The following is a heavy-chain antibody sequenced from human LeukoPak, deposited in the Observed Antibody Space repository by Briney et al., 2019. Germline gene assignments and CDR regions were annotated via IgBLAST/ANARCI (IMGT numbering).Heavy chain of an antibody. J-gene: IGHJ6*02. CDR1: GFTFSNYA. D-gene: IGHD2-2*02. CDR3: ATDLPMGPTYQLLYHYGMDV. CDR2: ISGSSGLT. V-gene: IGHV3-23*01. Sequence: GGSLRLSCAASGFTFSNYAMSWVRQAPGRGLEWVSAISGSSGLTYYADSVKGRFTISRDNSKNTLFLQMNSLRAEDTAVYYCATDLPMGPTYQLLYHYGMDVWGQGTTVTVSS.